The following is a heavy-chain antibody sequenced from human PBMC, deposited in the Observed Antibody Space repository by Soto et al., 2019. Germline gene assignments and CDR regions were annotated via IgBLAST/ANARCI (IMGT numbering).Heavy chain of an antibody. D-gene: IGHD1-26*01. CDR1: GGSISSGDYY. CDR2: IYYSGST. Sequence: SETLSLTCTVSGGSISSGDYYWSWIRQPPGKGLEWIGYIYYSGSTYYNPSLKSRVTISVDTSKNQFSLKLSSVTAADTAVYYCARAPSYSGSYNHWGQGTLVTVSS. V-gene: IGHV4-30-4*01. J-gene: IGHJ5*02. CDR3: ARAPSYSGSYNH.